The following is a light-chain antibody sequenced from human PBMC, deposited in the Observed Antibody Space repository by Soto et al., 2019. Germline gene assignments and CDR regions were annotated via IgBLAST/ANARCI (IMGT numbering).Light chain of an antibody. CDR1: PSISSG. CDR2: KAS. CDR3: QQYTSYWT. J-gene: IGKJ1*01. V-gene: IGKV1-5*03. Sequence: DIQITQSPSTLSASVGYIVTITCRASPSISSGLAWYQQKPGKAPKLLIYKASTLESGVPSRFSGSGSGTEFTLTITSLQPDDFATYYCQQYTSYWTFGQGTKVEIK.